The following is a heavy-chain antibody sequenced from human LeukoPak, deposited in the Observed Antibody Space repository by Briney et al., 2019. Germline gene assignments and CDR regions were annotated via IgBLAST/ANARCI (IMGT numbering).Heavy chain of an antibody. J-gene: IGHJ4*02. CDR3: AKASIAGAIGVLDY. Sequence: GGSLRLSCAAFGFTFNNYWMSWVRQAPGKGLEWVANINQDGSGKHYVDSVKGRFTISRDNAKNSLYLQMNSLRAEDTAVYFCAKASIAGAIGVLDYWAREPWSPSPQ. CDR2: INQDGSGK. V-gene: IGHV3-7*01. D-gene: IGHD1-26*01. CDR1: GFTFNNYW.